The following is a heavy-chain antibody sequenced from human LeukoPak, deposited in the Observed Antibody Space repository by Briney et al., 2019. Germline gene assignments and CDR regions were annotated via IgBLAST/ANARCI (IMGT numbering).Heavy chain of an antibody. Sequence: ASVKVSCKASGYTFTSYGISWVRQAPGQGLEWMGWISAYGGNTNYAQKLQGRVTMTTDTSTNTAYMEMRSLRSDDTAVYYCARSYCSSTSCYSSSWYPNPPGDYWGQRTLVTVPS. J-gene: IGHJ4*02. CDR3: ARSYCSSTSCYSSSWYPNPPGDY. CDR1: GYTFTSYG. D-gene: IGHD2-2*02. V-gene: IGHV1-18*01. CDR2: ISAYGGNT.